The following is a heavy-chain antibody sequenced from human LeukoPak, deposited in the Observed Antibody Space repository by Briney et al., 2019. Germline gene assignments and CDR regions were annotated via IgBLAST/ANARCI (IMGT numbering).Heavy chain of an antibody. D-gene: IGHD3-10*01. Sequence: SETLSLTCTVSGGSISSSSYYWGWIRQPPGKGLEWIGSIYYSGSTYYNPSLKSRVTISVDTSKNQFSLKLSSVTAADTAVYYCARLMSGSGPMSGYYFDYWGQGTLVTVSS. V-gene: IGHV4-39*01. CDR3: ARLMSGSGPMSGYYFDY. CDR1: GGSISSSSYY. CDR2: IYYSGST. J-gene: IGHJ4*02.